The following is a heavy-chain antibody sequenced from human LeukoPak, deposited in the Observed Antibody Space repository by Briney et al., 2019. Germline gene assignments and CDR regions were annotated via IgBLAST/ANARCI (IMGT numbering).Heavy chain of an antibody. CDR2: ISGSGGSK. J-gene: IGHJ4*02. CDR1: GFTLSSYT. Sequence: GGSLRLSCAASGFTLSSYTMSWVCHAPGKRLEWGSAISGSGGSKYYADSVKGRFTISRDNSKNTLYLQMNSLRAEDTAVYYCAKDHWVAAAGTGDYWGQGTLVTVSS. V-gene: IGHV3-23*01. CDR3: AKDHWVAAAGTGDY. D-gene: IGHD6-13*01.